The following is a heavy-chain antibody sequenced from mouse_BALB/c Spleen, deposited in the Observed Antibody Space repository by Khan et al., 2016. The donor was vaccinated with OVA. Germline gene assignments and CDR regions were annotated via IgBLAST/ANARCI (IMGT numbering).Heavy chain of an antibody. J-gene: IGHJ3*01. D-gene: IGHD2-14*01. CDR3: ARNSYMYDFTY. CDR1: GFSLTTYG. CDR2: IRSGGNT. Sequence: QVQLQQPGPGLVQPSQSLSITCTVSGFSLTTYGVHWVRQSPGKGLEWLGVIRSGGNTDSNAAFISRLSITKDNSKSQVFFKMDSLQADDTAVYYCARNSYMYDFTYWGQGTLVTVSA. V-gene: IGHV2-2*01.